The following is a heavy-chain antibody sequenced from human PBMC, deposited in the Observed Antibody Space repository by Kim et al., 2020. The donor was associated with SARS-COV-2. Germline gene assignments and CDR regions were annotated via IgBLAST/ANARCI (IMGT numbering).Heavy chain of an antibody. CDR2: ISGSGGST. CDR1: GFTFSSYA. V-gene: IGHV3-23*01. D-gene: IGHD2-2*01. J-gene: IGHJ3*02. Sequence: GGSLRLSCAASGFTFSSYAMSWVRQAPGKGLEWVSAISGSGGSTYYADSVKGRFTISRDNSKNTLYLQMNSLRAEDTAVYYCAKDTRGDIVVVPAVDDAFDIWGQGTMVTVSS. CDR3: AKDTRGDIVVVPAVDDAFDI.